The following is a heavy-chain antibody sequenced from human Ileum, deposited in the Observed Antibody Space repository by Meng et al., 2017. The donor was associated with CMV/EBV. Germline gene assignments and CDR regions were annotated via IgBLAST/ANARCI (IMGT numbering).Heavy chain of an antibody. J-gene: IGHJ4*02. CDR1: GFTFTDYE. CDR3: ARQTGEIPLDY. D-gene: IGHD3-16*01. CDR2: ITNSGSTI. Sequence: GGSLRLSCTVSGFTFTDYEMNWVRQAPGKGLEWVSYITNSGSTIYYADSVKGRFTVSSDNPKNSLYLKMNFLRAEDTAVYYCARQTGEIPLDYWGQGTLVTVSS. V-gene: IGHV3-48*03.